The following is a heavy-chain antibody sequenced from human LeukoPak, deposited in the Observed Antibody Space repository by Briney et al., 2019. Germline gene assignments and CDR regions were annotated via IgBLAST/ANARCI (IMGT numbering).Heavy chain of an antibody. V-gene: IGHV4-61*08. D-gene: IGHD6-19*01. CDR2: IYYSGST. J-gene: IGHJ6*03. Sequence: NPSETLSLTCTVSGYSISSGDYWGWIRPPPGKGLEWIGYIYYSGSTNYNPSLKSRVTISVDTSKNQFSLKLSSVTAADTAVYYCARVAVAGNYYYYYYMDVWGKGTTVTISS. CDR1: GYSISSGDY. CDR3: ARVAVAGNYYYYYYMDV.